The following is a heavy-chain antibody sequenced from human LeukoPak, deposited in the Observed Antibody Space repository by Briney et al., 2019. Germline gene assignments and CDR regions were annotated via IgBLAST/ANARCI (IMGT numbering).Heavy chain of an antibody. CDR1: GGSISSYY. CDR3: ARRYSYGYFPFDY. J-gene: IGHJ4*02. V-gene: IGHV4-59*08. Sequence: KTSETLSLTCTVSGGSISSYYWSWIRQPPGKGLEWIGYIYYSGSTNYNPSLKSRVTISVDTSKNQFSLKLSSVTAADTAVYYCARRYSYGYFPFDYWGQGTLVTVSS. D-gene: IGHD5-18*01. CDR2: IYYSGST.